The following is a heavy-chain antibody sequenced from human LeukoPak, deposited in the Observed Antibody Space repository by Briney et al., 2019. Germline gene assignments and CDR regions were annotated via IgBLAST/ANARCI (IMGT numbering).Heavy chain of an antibody. V-gene: IGHV1-46*01. CDR2: INPSDAST. D-gene: IGHD6-19*01. J-gene: IGHJ4*02. Sequence: ASVKVSCKASGYTFTSYSMNWVRQAPGQGPEWMGIINPSDASTTYAQKFQGRVTMTRDMSTSTVYMELSSLRSEDTAVYYCARERKAGAYRSFDYWGQGTLVTVSS. CDR3: ARERKAGAYRSFDY. CDR1: GYTFTSYS.